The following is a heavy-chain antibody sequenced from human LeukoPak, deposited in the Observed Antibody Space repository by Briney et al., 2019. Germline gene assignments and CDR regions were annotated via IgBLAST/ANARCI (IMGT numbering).Heavy chain of an antibody. Sequence: SETLSLTCTVSGGSISSHYWSWIRQPPGKGLGWIGYIYYSGSTNYNPSLKSRVTISVDTSKNQFSLKLSSVTAADTAVYYCARHEKGVTYYYDSSGYSPMDVWGQGTLVTVSS. CDR3: ARHEKGVTYYYDSSGYSPMDV. CDR1: GGSISSHY. J-gene: IGHJ4*02. CDR2: IYYSGST. V-gene: IGHV4-59*11. D-gene: IGHD3-22*01.